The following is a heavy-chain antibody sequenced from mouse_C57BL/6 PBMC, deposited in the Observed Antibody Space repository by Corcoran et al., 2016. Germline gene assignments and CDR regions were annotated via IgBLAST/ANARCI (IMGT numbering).Heavy chain of an antibody. CDR1: GYTFTDYY. CDR2: INPDNGGT. J-gene: IGHJ2*01. CDR3: ACYYYGRIAY. V-gene: IGHV1-26*01. Sequence: EVQLQQSGPELVKPGASVKISCKASGYTFTDYYMEWVKQSHGKSLEWIGDINPDNGGTSYNQKFKGKATLTVDKSSSTAYMELRSLTSEDSAVYYCACYYYGRIAYWGQGTTLTVSS. D-gene: IGHD1-1*01.